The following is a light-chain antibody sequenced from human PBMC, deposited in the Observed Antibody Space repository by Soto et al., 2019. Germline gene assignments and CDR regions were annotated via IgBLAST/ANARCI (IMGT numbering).Light chain of an antibody. CDR2: KAS. V-gene: IGKV1-5*03. Sequence: DIQMTQSPSTLSASVGDGVTITCRASQSIRTWLAWYQQKPGKAPKLLIYKASRLEGGVPSRFSSSGSGTDFNITISSQQPDDFATYYCQQYNSYPLTYGGGTTVEIE. CDR3: QQYNSYPLT. CDR1: QSIRTW. J-gene: IGKJ4*01.